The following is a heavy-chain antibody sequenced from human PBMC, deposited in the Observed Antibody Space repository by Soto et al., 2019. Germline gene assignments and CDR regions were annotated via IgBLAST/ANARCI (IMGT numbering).Heavy chain of an antibody. CDR1: GFTFSNAW. J-gene: IGHJ3*02. Sequence: PGGSLRLSCAASGFTFSNAWMNWVRQAPGKGLEWVGRIKSKTDGGTTDYAAPVKGRFTISRDDSKNTLYLQMNSLKTEDTAVFYFTTEAGSWYGGGGAFDIWGQGTMVTVSS. D-gene: IGHD6-13*01. V-gene: IGHV3-15*07. CDR3: TTEAGSWYGGGGAFDI. CDR2: IKSKTDGGTT.